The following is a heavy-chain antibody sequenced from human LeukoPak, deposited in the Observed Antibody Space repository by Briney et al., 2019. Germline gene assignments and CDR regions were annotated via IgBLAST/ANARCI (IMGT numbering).Heavy chain of an antibody. CDR1: GFTFSIYA. J-gene: IGHJ4*02. CDR3: ARDRGPYLDY. D-gene: IGHD3-10*01. CDR2: ISYDGSNK. Sequence: GGSLRLSCAASGFTFSIYAMHWARQAPGEGLEWVAVISYDGSNKYYADSVKGRFTISRDNSKNTLYLQMNSLRAEDTAVYYCARDRGPYLDYWGQGTLLTVSS. V-gene: IGHV3-30-3*01.